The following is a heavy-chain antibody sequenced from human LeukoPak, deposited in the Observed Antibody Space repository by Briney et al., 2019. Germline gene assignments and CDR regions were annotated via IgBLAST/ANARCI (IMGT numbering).Heavy chain of an antibody. CDR3: ARGVSGVTPP. V-gene: IGHV1-18*01. CDR1: GYTFTSYD. CDR2: INTNNGNT. Sequence: ASVKVSCKTSGYTFTSYDISRVRQAPGQGPEWLGWINTNNGNTHYAQSLQDRVTLTTDTSTSTAYMELGSLKSDDTAVYYCARGVSGVTPPWGQGTLVIVSS. J-gene: IGHJ5*02. D-gene: IGHD4-23*01.